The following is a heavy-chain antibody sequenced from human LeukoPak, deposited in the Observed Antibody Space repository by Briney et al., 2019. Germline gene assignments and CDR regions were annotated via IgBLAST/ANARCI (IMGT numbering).Heavy chain of an antibody. V-gene: IGHV3-43*01. D-gene: IGHD3-10*02. J-gene: IGHJ4*02. CDR3: AKELDTMFFDY. CDR2: AGWAGGTT. Sequence: GGSLRLSCATSGFNFDRYTIHWVRKAPGKGLEWVSLAGWAGGTTFYSDSVRGRFTISRDSGRKSVYLQMNSLTTDDTAFYFCAKELDTMFFDYWGQGALVTVSS. CDR1: GFNFDRYT.